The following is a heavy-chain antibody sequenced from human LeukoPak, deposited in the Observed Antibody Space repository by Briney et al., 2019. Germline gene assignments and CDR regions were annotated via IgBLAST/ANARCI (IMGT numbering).Heavy chain of an antibody. CDR1: GFTFSNAW. V-gene: IGHV3-15*01. Sequence: PGGSLRLSCAASGFTFSNAWMSWVRQAPGKGLEWVGRIKSKTDGGTTDYAAPVKGRFTISRDDSKNTLYLQMNSLKSEDTAVYYCTTASHVTEGGAFDIWGQGTMVTVSS. CDR2: IKSKTDGGTT. J-gene: IGHJ3*02. D-gene: IGHD2-21*02. CDR3: TTASHVTEGGAFDI.